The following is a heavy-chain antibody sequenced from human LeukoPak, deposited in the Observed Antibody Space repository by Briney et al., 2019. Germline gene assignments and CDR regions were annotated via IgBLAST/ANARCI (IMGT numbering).Heavy chain of an antibody. CDR2: IYYTGAT. V-gene: IGHV4-39*01. CDR1: GGSISSNSHY. J-gene: IGHJ4*02. CDR3: AREEASAGDY. Sequence: SETLSLTCTVSGGSISSNSHYWAWIRQPPGKGLEWIGSIYYTGATFYSPSLKSRVTISVDTSKNQFSLKVISVTAADTAVYYCAREEASAGDYWGQGTLVTVSS. D-gene: IGHD6-13*01.